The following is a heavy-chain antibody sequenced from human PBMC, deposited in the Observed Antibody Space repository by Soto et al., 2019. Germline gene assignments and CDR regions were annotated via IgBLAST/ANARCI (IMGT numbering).Heavy chain of an antibody. J-gene: IGHJ6*01. CDR1: GYTFTSYY. V-gene: IGHV1-46*01. D-gene: IGHD5-18*01. CDR3: ARDLGYSYGYGDYYYYSRDV. CDR2: INPSGGST. Sequence: AAVKVSCKASGYTFTSYYMHWVRQAPGQGLEWMGIINPSGGSTSYAQKFQGRVTMTRDTSTSTVYMELSSLRSEDTAVYYCARDLGYSYGYGDYYYYSRDVGGQVTTVTVSS.